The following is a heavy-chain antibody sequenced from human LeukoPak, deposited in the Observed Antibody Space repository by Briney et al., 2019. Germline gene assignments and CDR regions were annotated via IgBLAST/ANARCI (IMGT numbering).Heavy chain of an antibody. V-gene: IGHV3-11*01. CDR1: GFTFSDSY. J-gene: IGHJ4*02. D-gene: IGHD5/OR15-5a*01. CDR2: ISNDDSTM. CDR3: ARQSRETRSVYEYYFDY. Sequence: PGGSLRLSCAASGFTFSDSYMAWIRQAPGKGLEWLSHISNDDSTMYYADSVKGRFTVSRDDAKNSLFLQMNSLRAGDTAVYYCARQSRETRSVYEYYFDYWGQGALVTVSS.